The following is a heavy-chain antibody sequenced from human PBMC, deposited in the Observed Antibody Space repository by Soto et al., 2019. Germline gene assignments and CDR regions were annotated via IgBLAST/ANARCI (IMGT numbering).Heavy chain of an antibody. Sequence: QVQLVQSGAEVKKPGASVKVSCKASGYTFTSYGISWVRQAPGQGLEWMGWISAYNGNTNYAQKLQGRVTMTTDTSTSTAYMELRILRSDDTSVYYCARGPPSYYDSSGYYKYFDYWGQGTLVTVSS. V-gene: IGHV1-18*01. CDR2: ISAYNGNT. D-gene: IGHD3-22*01. CDR3: ARGPPSYYDSSGYYKYFDY. J-gene: IGHJ4*02. CDR1: GYTFTSYG.